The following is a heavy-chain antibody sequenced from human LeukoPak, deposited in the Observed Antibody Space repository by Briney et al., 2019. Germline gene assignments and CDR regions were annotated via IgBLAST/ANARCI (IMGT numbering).Heavy chain of an antibody. D-gene: IGHD2-2*01. Sequence: GGSLRLSCAASGFTFSSYSMNWVRQAPGKGLEWVSSISSSSSYIYYADPVKGRFTISRDNAKNSLYLQMNSLRAEDTAVYYCARVRCSSTSCTYYFDYWGQGTLVTVSS. V-gene: IGHV3-21*01. J-gene: IGHJ4*02. CDR1: GFTFSSYS. CDR2: ISSSSSYI. CDR3: ARVRCSSTSCTYYFDY.